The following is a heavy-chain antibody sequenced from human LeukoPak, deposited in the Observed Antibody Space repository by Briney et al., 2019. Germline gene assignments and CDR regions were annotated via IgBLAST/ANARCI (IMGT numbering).Heavy chain of an antibody. D-gene: IGHD3-10*01. CDR3: AKRASGSGTSLYYFDY. Sequence: GGSLRLSCAASGFTFSSYGMSWVRQAPGKGLEWVSVISNSGGSTFYADSVKGRFTISRDNSKNTLYLQMNSLRAEDTAVYYCAKRASGSGTSLYYFDYWGREPWSPSPQ. CDR2: ISNSGGST. J-gene: IGHJ4*02. V-gene: IGHV3-23*01. CDR1: GFTFSSYG.